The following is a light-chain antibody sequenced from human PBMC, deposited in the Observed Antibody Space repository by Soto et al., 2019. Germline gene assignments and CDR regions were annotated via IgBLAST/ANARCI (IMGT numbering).Light chain of an antibody. CDR2: GAS. CDR3: QQYSNWPRT. J-gene: IGKJ2*01. CDR1: QSVTSN. V-gene: IGKV3-15*01. Sequence: EIVMTQSPATLSVSPGERATLSCRASQSVTSNLAWYQQKPGQAPRLLIYGASTRATGIPARSSGSGSGTEFTLTISSLQSEDFAVYYCQQYSNWPRTFGQGTKLEIK.